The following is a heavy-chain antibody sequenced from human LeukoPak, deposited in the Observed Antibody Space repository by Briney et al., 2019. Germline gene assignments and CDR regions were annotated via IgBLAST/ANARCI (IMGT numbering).Heavy chain of an antibody. CDR1: GGSISSYY. J-gene: IGHJ5*02. D-gene: IGHD6-19*01. CDR3: PRERDSSGWYGQGWFDP. Sequence: SETLSLTCTVSGGSISSYYWSWIRQPAGNGLEWIGRLYTSASTKQNPSLQSRVTMSGDTTKKQFSVKLGYVTASDTAVYDCPRERDSSGWYGQGWFDPWGQGTLVTVSS. V-gene: IGHV4-4*07. CDR2: LYTSAST.